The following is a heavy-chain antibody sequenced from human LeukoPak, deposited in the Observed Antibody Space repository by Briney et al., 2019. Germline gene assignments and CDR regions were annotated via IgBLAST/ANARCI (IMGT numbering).Heavy chain of an antibody. D-gene: IGHD6-13*01. CDR3: ARDRHIAAAVYYYYMDV. CDR2: INAYNGNT. Sequence: ASVKVSCKASGYTFTIYIISWVRQAPGQGLGWMGWINAYNGNTDYAHRVQGRVTNTTDTSTSTAYRELRSPRSDDTAVYYCARDRHIAAAVYYYYMDVWGKGTPVTVSS. V-gene: IGHV1-18*01. J-gene: IGHJ6*03. CDR1: GYTFTIYI.